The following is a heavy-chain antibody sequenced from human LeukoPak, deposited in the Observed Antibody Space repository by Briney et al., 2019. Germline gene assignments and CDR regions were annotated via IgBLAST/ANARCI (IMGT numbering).Heavy chain of an antibody. CDR2: INHSGST. J-gene: IGHJ3*02. CDR1: GGSISRSHYY. D-gene: IGHD1-1*01. V-gene: IGHV4-39*01. Sequence: PPETLSLTCSVSGGSISRSHYYWSWIRQPPGKGLEWIGEINHSGSTNYNPSLKSRVTISVDTSKNQFSLKLSSVTAADTAVYYCASQGTTRAHDIWGQGTMVTVSS. CDR3: ASQGTTRAHDI.